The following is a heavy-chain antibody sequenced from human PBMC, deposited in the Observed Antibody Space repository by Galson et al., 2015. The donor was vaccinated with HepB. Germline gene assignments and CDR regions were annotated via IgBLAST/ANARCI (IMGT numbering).Heavy chain of an antibody. J-gene: IGHJ4*02. D-gene: IGHD5-18*01. Sequence: ETLSLTCTVSGGSISSSSYYWGWIRQPPGKGLEWIGSIYYSGSTYYNPSLKSRVTISVDTSKNQFSLKLSSVTAADTAVYYCARDREQLWLRMVRYFDYWGQGTLVTVSS. V-gene: IGHV4-39*07. CDR2: IYYSGST. CDR3: ARDREQLWLRMVRYFDY. CDR1: GGSISSSSYY.